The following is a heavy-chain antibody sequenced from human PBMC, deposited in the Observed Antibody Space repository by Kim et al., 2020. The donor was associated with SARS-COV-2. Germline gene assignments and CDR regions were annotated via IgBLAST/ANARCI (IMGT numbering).Heavy chain of an antibody. J-gene: IGHJ4*02. D-gene: IGHD3-10*01. V-gene: IGHV4-30-2*01. CDR3: ATASHYYGSGGQGYFDY. Sequence: SETLSLTCAVSGGSISSGGYSWSWIRQPPGKGLEWIGYIYHSGSTYYNPSLKSRVTISVDRSKNQFSLKLSSVTAADTAVYYCATASHYYGSGGQGYFDYWGQGTLVTVSS. CDR2: IYHSGST. CDR1: GGSISSGGYS.